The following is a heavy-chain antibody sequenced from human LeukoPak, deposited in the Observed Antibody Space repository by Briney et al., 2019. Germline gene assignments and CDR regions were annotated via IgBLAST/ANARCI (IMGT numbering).Heavy chain of an antibody. D-gene: IGHD3-3*01. V-gene: IGHV4-61*08. CDR3: ARALGPYYDFWSGYPPYYYYYGMDV. J-gene: IGHJ6*02. Sequence: PSQTLSLTCAVSGGSISSGGYYWSWIRQPPGKGLEWIGYIYYSGSTNYNPSLKSRVTISVDTSKNQFSLKLSSVTAADTAVYYCARALGPYYDFWSGYPPYYYYYGMDVWGQGTTVTVSS. CDR2: IYYSGST. CDR1: GGSISSGGYY.